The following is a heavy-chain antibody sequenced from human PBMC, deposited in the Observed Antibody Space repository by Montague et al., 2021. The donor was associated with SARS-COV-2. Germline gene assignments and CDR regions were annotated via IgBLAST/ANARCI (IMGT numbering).Heavy chain of an antibody. CDR2: ISSSGSTI. CDR1: GFTFSSYE. Sequence: SLRLSCAASGFTFSSYERNWVRQAPGKGLEWVSYISSSGSTIYYADSVKGRFTISRDNAKNSLYLQMNSLRAEDTAVYYCARESGNDFWSGYYTGDFDYWGQGTLVTVSS. V-gene: IGHV3-48*03. D-gene: IGHD3-3*01. CDR3: ARESGNDFWSGYYTGDFDY. J-gene: IGHJ4*02.